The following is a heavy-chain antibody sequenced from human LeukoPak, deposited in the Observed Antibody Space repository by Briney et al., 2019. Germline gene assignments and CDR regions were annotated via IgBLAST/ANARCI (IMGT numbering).Heavy chain of an antibody. D-gene: IGHD6-6*01. V-gene: IGHV4-38-2*02. CDR2: IYYSGST. J-gene: IGHJ3*02. Sequence: SETLSLTCTVSGYSISSSYYWGWIRQPPGKGLEWIGSIYYSGSTYYNPSLKSRVTISVDTSKNQFSLKLSSVTAADTAVYYCAAARAPDAFDIWGQGTMVTVSS. CDR3: AAARAPDAFDI. CDR1: GYSISSSYY.